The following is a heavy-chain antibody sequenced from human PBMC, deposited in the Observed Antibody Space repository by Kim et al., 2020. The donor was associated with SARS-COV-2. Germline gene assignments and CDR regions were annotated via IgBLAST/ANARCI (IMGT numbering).Heavy chain of an antibody. D-gene: IGHD5-18*01. Sequence: GGSLRLSCAASGFTVSSNYMSWVRQAPGKGLEWVSVIYSGGSTYYADSVKGRFTISRDNSKNTLYLQMNSLRAEDTAVYYCAHTTQYSYGSDYYYGMDVWGQGTTVTVSS. CDR1: GFTVSSNY. V-gene: IGHV3-53*01. CDR3: AHTTQYSYGSDYYYGMDV. J-gene: IGHJ6*02. CDR2: IYSGGST.